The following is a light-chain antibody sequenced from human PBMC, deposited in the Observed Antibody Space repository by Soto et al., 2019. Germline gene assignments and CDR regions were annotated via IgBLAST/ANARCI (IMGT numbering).Light chain of an antibody. V-gene: IGLV2-14*01. CDR1: SSDVGGYNF. J-gene: IGLJ1*01. CDR2: EVT. CDR3: SSYTTSSTRV. Sequence: QSALTQSRSVSGSPGQSVTISCTGTSSDVGGYNFVSWYQQYPGKAPKLIIYEVTNRPSGVSNRFSGSKSGNTASLTISGLQAEDEADYYCSSYTTSSTRVFGTGTKLTVL.